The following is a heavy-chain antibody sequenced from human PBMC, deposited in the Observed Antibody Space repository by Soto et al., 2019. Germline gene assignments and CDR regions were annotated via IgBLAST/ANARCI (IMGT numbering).Heavy chain of an antibody. V-gene: IGHV3-30-3*01. Sequence: GGSLRLSCAASGFTFSSYAMHWVRQAPGKGLEWVAVISYDGSNKYYADSVKGRFTISRDNSKNTLYLQMNSLRAEDTAVYYCARDLGTGSDSSGYSDYYYYYGMDVWGQGTTVTVSS. CDR2: ISYDGSNK. CDR3: ARDLGTGSDSSGYSDYYYYYGMDV. J-gene: IGHJ6*02. CDR1: GFTFSSYA. D-gene: IGHD3-22*01.